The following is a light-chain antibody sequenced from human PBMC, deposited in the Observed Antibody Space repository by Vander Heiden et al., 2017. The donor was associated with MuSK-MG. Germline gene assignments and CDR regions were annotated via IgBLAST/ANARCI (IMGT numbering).Light chain of an antibody. CDR3: QQYNTWPPIT. J-gene: IGKJ5*01. CDR1: QSVNNN. V-gene: IGKV3-15*01. CDR2: GAS. Sequence: IVMTQSPASLSVSPGESATLSCRASQSVNNNLAWYQQKPGQAPRLLIFGASTRATGIPDRFSGGGSGTDFTLSISSLQSEDFAVYYCQQYNTWPPITFGPGTRLEIK.